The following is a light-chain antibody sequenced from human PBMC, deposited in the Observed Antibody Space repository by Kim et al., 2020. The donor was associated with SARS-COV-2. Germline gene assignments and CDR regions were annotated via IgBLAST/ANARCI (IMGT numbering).Light chain of an antibody. CDR1: QSISSW. CDR2: MAS. J-gene: IGKJ2*01. V-gene: IGKV1-5*03. CDR3: QQYNSYPVT. Sequence: DIQMTQSPSTLSASVGDRVTITCRASQSISSWLAWYQQKPGKAPKLLIYMASSLESGVPSRFSGSGSVTEFTLTISSLQPDDFATYYCQQYNSYPVTFGQGTKLEI.